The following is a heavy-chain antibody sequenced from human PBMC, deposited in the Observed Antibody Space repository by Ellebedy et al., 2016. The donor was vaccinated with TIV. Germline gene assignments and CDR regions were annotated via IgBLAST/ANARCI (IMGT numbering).Heavy chain of an antibody. CDR1: RFSFRSYW. J-gene: IGHJ2*01. CDR3: ARAIYGASYL. D-gene: IGHD4-17*01. V-gene: IGHV3-21*01. Sequence: GGSLRLSCAASRFSFRSYWMTWVRQAPGKGLEWVSSIRSSGRYIYYADSVKGRFTISRDYAGNSLFLQMNSLGAEDTAVYYCARAIYGASYLWGRGTLVTVSS. CDR2: IRSSGRYI.